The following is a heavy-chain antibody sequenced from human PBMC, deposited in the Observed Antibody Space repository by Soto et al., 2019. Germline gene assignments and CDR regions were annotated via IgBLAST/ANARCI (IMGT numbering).Heavy chain of an antibody. CDR1: GYLISSGYY. D-gene: IGHD3-22*01. Sequence: SETLSLTCSVSGYLISSGYYWGWVRQTPGKGLEWLGSIDYSGRTYKNPSLKSRVSASVDLSKNQFSLNLRSVTAADTAVYFCARDLSSGYDSCYFDYWGQGTLVTVSS. CDR2: IDYSGRT. CDR3: ARDLSSGYDSCYFDY. V-gene: IGHV4-38-2*02. J-gene: IGHJ4*02.